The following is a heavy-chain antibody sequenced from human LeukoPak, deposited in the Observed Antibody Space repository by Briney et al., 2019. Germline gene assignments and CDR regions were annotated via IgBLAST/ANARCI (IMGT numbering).Heavy chain of an antibody. CDR1: GYSFTDYY. CDR2: INPNSGGT. CDR3: ARADRLHGGPHLIGA. D-gene: IGHD2-21*01. Sequence: GASVKVSCKTSGYSFTDYYMHWVRQAPGQGLEWMGWINPNSGGTSSAQKFQGRVTMTRDTSISTVYMEVSWLTSDDTAIYYCARADRLHGGPHLIGAWGQGTLVTVSS. V-gene: IGHV1-2*02. J-gene: IGHJ4*02.